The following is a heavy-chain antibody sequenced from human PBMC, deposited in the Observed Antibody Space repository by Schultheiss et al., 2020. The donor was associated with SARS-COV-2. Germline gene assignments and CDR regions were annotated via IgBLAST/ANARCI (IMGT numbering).Heavy chain of an antibody. CDR2: VYYTGIT. CDR1: GDSISSSDYY. D-gene: IGHD5-18*01. Sequence: SETLSLTCTVSGDSISSSDYYWGWIRQPPGKGLEWIGSVYYTGITYYNPSLKSRVTISVDRSKNQFSLKLSSVTAADTAVYFCARDGYSYGTFGYWGQGTLVTVSS. CDR3: ARDGYSYGTFGY. V-gene: IGHV4-39*07. J-gene: IGHJ4*02.